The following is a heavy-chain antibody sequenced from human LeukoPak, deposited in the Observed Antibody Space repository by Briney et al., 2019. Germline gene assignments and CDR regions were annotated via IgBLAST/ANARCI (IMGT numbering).Heavy chain of an antibody. CDR2: ISGGGGNT. CDR3: ARDSGYCSSTGCYVHYFDY. J-gene: IGHJ4*02. D-gene: IGHD2-2*01. CDR1: GFTFSSYA. V-gene: IGHV3-23*01. Sequence: GGSLRLSCAASGFTFSSYAMSWVRQAPGKGLEWVSAISGGGGNTYYADSVKGRFTISRDNSENTLYLQMNSLRAEDTAVYYCARDSGYCSSTGCYVHYFDYWGQGTLVTVSS.